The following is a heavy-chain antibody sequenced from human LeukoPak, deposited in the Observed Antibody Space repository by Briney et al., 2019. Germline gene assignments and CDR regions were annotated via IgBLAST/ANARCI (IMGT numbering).Heavy chain of an antibody. CDR1: GGSFSGYY. J-gene: IGHJ4*02. Sequence: PSETLSLTCAVYGGSFSGYYWSWIRQPPGKGLEGIGEINHSGSTNYNPSLKSRVTISLDTSKNQFSLKLSSVTAADTAVYYCARGKAGDCSSTSCPKGYFDYWGQGTLVTVSS. CDR3: ARGKAGDCSSTSCPKGYFDY. V-gene: IGHV4-34*01. D-gene: IGHD2-2*01. CDR2: INHSGST.